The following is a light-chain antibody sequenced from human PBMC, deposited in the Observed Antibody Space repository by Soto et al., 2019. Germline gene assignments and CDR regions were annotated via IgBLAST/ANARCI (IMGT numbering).Light chain of an antibody. J-gene: IGKJ5*01. CDR2: TAS. CDR1: QGISTY. CDR3: QQLDSYPIT. V-gene: IGKV1-9*01. Sequence: IQLTQSPSSLSASVGDRVTITCRASQGISTYLAWYQQKPGGAPKLLISTASTLRSGVPSRFSGSGSGTDFTLTISSLQPEDFATYYCQQLDSYPITFGQGTRLEIK.